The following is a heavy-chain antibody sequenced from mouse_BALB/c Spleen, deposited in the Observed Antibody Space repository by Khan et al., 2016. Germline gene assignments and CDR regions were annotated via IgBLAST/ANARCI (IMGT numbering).Heavy chain of an antibody. CDR1: GYTFSNYW. Sequence: QIQLVQSGAELMKPGASVKISCKATGYTFSNYWIEWVKQRPGHGLEWIGDILPGNANSNYNENLKGKATLTADTSSNTAYMQLSSLTSEVSAVYYCARAWYSMDYWGQGTSVTVSS. CDR3: ARAWYSMDY. CDR2: ILPGNANS. J-gene: IGHJ4*01. V-gene: IGHV1-9*01.